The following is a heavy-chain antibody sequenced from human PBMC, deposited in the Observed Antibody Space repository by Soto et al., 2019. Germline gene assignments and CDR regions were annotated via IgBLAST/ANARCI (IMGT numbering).Heavy chain of an antibody. J-gene: IGHJ3*02. CDR3: ARVADIVGVPASPGGDDAFDS. CDR1: GFTFSSYS. V-gene: IGHV3-21*01. Sequence: GGSLRLSCAASGFTFSSYSMNWVRQAPGKGLEWVSSISSSSSYIYYADSVKGRFTISRDNAKNSLYLQMNSLRAEDTAVYYCARVADIVGVPASPGGDDAFDSWGQGTMVTVSS. CDR2: ISSSSSYI. D-gene: IGHD2-2*01.